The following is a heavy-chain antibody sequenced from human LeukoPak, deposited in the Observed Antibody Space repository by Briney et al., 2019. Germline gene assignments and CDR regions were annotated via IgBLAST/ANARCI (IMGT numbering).Heavy chain of an antibody. V-gene: IGHV3-7*01. Sequence: PGGSLRLSCAVSGLTLSSYWMTWVRQAPGKGLEWVANIKEDGSEKYYVDSVKGRFTISRDNAKNSLYLQMNSLRVEDTAVYYCARDPPGNYYDGSGYYSWGQGTLVTVSS. CDR1: GLTLSSYW. D-gene: IGHD3-22*01. J-gene: IGHJ5*02. CDR2: IKEDGSEK. CDR3: ARDPPGNYYDGSGYYS.